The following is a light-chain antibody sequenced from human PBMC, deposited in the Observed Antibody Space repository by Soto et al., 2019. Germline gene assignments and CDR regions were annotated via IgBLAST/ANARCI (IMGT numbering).Light chain of an antibody. CDR3: QQYNSYSGA. CDR2: DAS. Sequence: DIQMTASPSTLSACVGDRVTITCRSSQSISSWFAWYQQKPGKAPKLLIYDASSLESGVPSRFSGSGSGTEFTLTISSLQHEDFATYYCQQYNSYSGAFGQGTKV. CDR1: QSISSW. J-gene: IGKJ1*01. V-gene: IGKV1-5*01.